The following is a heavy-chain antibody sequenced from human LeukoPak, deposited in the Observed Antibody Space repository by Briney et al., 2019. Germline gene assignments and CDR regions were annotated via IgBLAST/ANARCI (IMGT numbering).Heavy chain of an antibody. V-gene: IGHV3-23*01. J-gene: IGHJ4*02. CDR2: ISGSGVGT. CDR1: GFIFRNYA. Sequence: GGSLRLPCAGSGFIFRNYAMSWVRQAPGMGLEWVSAISGSGVGTNYADSVEGRFTISRDNSKNTLYLQMNSLRAEDTAVYYCAINGRNDHDKYFFDFWGQGTQVTVSS. D-gene: IGHD1-1*01. CDR3: AINGRNDHDKYFFDF.